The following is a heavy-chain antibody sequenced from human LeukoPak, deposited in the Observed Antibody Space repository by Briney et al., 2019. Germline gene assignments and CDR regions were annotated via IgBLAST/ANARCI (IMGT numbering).Heavy chain of an antibody. CDR3: ARLLGTVTTYDY. D-gene: IGHD1-7*01. Sequence: PGGSLRLSCAASGFTFSSHWMSWVRQAPGRGLQWVASIRPEGGGEYYLDSVKGRFTISRDNTKNSLYLQMKSLRAEDTAVYYCARLLGTVTTYDYWGQGTLVTVSS. CDR1: GFTFSSHW. J-gene: IGHJ4*02. CDR2: IRPEGGGE. V-gene: IGHV3-7*01.